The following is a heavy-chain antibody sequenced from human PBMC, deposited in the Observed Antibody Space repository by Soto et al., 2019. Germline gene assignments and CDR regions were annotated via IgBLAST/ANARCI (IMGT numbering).Heavy chain of an antibody. CDR2: ISYDGSNK. J-gene: IGHJ4*02. Sequence: QVQLVESGGGVVQPGRALRLSCAASGFTFSSYGMHWVRQAPGKGLEWVAVISYDGSNKYYADSVKGRFTISRDNSKNTLYLQMNILRAEDTAVYYCAKDRRVVAVAAPFDYWGQGTLVTVSS. D-gene: IGHD6-19*01. CDR3: AKDRRVVAVAAPFDY. CDR1: GFTFSSYG. V-gene: IGHV3-30*18.